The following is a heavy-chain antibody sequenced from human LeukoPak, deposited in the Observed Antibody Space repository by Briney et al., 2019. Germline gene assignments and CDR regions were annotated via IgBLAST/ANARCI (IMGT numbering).Heavy chain of an antibody. J-gene: IGHJ4*02. V-gene: IGHV3-74*01. CDR2: INSDGRTT. D-gene: IGHD3-22*01. Sequence: PGGSLRLSCAASGFTFSNNWMHWVRQAPGKGLVWVSRINSDGRTTTYADSVKSRFTISRDNAKNTLYLRMNSLRAEDTAVYYCAMIKEGWGQGTLVTVSS. CDR3: AMIKEG. CDR1: GFTFSNNW.